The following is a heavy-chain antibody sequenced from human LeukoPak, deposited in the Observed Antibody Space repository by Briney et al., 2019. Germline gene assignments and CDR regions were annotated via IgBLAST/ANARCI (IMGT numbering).Heavy chain of an antibody. D-gene: IGHD3-22*01. CDR1: GFTFSSYE. Sequence: PGGSLRLSCAASGFTFSSYEMNWVRQAPGKGLEWVSYISSSGGSKYYADSVKGRFTISRDNSKNTLSLQMNSLRADDAAIYYCTRSGYRHPYHFESWGQGTLVIVSS. J-gene: IGHJ4*02. CDR3: TRSGYRHPYHFES. CDR2: ISSSGGSK. V-gene: IGHV3-48*03.